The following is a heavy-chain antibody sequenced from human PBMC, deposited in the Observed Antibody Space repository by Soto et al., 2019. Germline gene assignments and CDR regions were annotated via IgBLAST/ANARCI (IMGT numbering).Heavy chain of an antibody. D-gene: IGHD3-22*01. V-gene: IGHV4-4*02. CDR1: GGSIISSYW. CDR2: IFHSGST. CDR3: ARADPLDYYDSSGYYPPLKNNWFDP. J-gene: IGHJ5*02. Sequence: PSETLSLTCAVSGGSIISSYWWTWVRQSPGKGLEWIGEIFHSGSTNFNPSLESRVTISVDKSKNLFSLKLNSATAADTAVYYCARADPLDYYDSSGYYPPLKNNWFDPWGQGTLVTVSS.